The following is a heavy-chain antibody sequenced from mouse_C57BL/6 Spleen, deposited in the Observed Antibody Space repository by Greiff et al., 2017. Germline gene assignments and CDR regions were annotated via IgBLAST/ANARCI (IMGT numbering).Heavy chain of an antibody. Sequence: VQLQQPGAELVKPGASVKLSCKASGYTFTSYWMRWVKQRPGRGLEWIGRIVPNSGGTKYNEKFKSKATLTVDKSSSTAYMQLRSLTSEDSAVYACDRGNYEYYYAMDYWGQGTSVTVSS. D-gene: IGHD2-1*01. CDR1: GYTFTSYW. CDR3: DRGNYEYYYAMDY. V-gene: IGHV1-72*01. J-gene: IGHJ4*01. CDR2: IVPNSGGT.